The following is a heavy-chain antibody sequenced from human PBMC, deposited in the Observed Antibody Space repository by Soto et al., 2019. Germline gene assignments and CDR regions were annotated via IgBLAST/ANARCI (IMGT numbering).Heavy chain of an antibody. CDR2: IIPIFGTA. D-gene: IGHD2-2*01. CDR3: ARRYCSSTSCYPTTRDYFDY. V-gene: IGHV1-69*01. J-gene: IGHJ4*02. Sequence: QVQLVQSGAEVKKPGSSVKVSCKASGGTFSSYAISWVRQAPGQGLEWMGGIIPIFGTANYAQKFQGRVTITADESTSTAYMGLSSLRSEDTAVYYCARRYCSSTSCYPTTRDYFDYWGQGTLVTVSS. CDR1: GGTFSSYA.